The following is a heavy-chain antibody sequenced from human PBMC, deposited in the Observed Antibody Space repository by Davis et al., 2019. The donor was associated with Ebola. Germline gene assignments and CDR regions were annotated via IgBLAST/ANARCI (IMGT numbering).Heavy chain of an antibody. CDR2: IYYSGSA. CDR3: ARVSRVGVTFDY. J-gene: IGHJ4*02. Sequence: SETLSLTCAVSGDSITSFYWSWIRQPPGEGLEWIGYIYYSGSASYNPSLKSRVSISIDTSKNEVSLKLNSVTAADTAVYYCARVSRVGVTFDYWGQGTLVTVSP. CDR1: GDSITSFY. V-gene: IGHV4-59*01. D-gene: IGHD1-26*01.